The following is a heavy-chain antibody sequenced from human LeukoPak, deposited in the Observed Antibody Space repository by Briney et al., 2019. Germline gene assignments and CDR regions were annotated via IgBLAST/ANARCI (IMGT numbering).Heavy chain of an antibody. CDR1: GGSFSGYY. CDR3: ARGRSY. J-gene: IGHJ4*02. CDR2: IKQDGSEK. V-gene: IGHV3-7*01. Sequence: PSETLSLTCAVYGGSFSGYYWSWVRQAPGKGLEWVANIKQDGSEKYYVDSVKGRFTISRDNAKNSLYLQMNSLRAEDTAVYYCARGRSYWGQGTLVTVSS.